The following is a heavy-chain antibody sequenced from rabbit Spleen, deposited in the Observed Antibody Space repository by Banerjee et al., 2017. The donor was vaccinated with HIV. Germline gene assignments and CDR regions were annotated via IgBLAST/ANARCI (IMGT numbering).Heavy chain of an antibody. CDR3: ARDGYYLGYGWGMNRLDL. CDR1: GFSFNSDYY. D-gene: IGHD7-1*01. CDR2: IGSGATGNN. V-gene: IGHV1S45*01. J-gene: IGHJ3*01. Sequence: QEQLVESGGGLVKPGASLTLTCTASGFSFNSDYYMCWVRQAPGKGLEWIGCIGSGATGNNYYASWAKGRFTISKTSSTTLTLQMTSLTAADTATYFCARDGYYLGYGWGMNRLDLWGPGTLVTVS.